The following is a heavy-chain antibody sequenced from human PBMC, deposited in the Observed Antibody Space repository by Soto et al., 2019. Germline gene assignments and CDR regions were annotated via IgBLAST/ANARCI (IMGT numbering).Heavy chain of an antibody. V-gene: IGHV1-69*12. CDR3: AREYEQQVGVVAAFEI. J-gene: IGHJ3*02. Sequence: QVQLVQSGAEVKKSGSSVKVSCKASGGTFSSYGISWVRQAPGQGLEWMGGIIPISTTANYAQKFQGRVTSTADESTSTAYMELSSLRSEDTAVYYCAREYEQQVGVVAAFEIWGQGTMVTVSS. CDR2: IIPISTTA. CDR1: GGTFSSYG. D-gene: IGHD6-13*01.